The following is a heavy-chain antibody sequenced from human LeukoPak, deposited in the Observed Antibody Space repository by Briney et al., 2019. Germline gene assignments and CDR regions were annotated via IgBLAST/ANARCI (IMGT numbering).Heavy chain of an antibody. V-gene: IGHV3-23*01. CDR1: GFTVSSYY. Sequence: GGSLRLSCAASGFTVSSYYMTWVRQAPGKGLEWVSAISASGGSTYYADSVKGRFTISRDNSMNTLYLQMNSLRAEDTAVYYCAKEHYGDYVLPSMDVWGQGTTVTVSS. CDR3: AKEHYGDYVLPSMDV. J-gene: IGHJ6*02. CDR2: ISASGGST. D-gene: IGHD4-17*01.